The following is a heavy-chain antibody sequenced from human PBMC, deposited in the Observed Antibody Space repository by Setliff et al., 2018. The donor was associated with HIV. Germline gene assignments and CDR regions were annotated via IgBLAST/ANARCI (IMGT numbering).Heavy chain of an antibody. Sequence: VGSLRLSCAASRFTFSNYWMSWVRQAPGKGLEWVANIKQDGSEKFYVDSVKGRFTISRDNAKNTLYMQMNSLRAEDTAVYYCARPYTVWVYGMDVWGQGTTVTVSS. CDR3: ARPYTVWVYGMDV. J-gene: IGHJ6*02. CDR1: RFTFSNYW. D-gene: IGHD2-8*01. V-gene: IGHV3-7*01. CDR2: IKQDGSEK.